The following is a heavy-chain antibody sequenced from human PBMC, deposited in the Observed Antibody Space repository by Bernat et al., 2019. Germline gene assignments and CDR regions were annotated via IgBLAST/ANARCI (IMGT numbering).Heavy chain of an antibody. CDR3: ARDRDYEDVGAFDI. CDR2: ISYDGSNK. V-gene: IGHV3-30*01. D-gene: IGHD4-17*01. CDR1: GFTFSSYA. Sequence: QVQLVESGGGVVQPGRSLRLSCAASGFTFSSYAMHWVRQAPCKGLEWVAVISYDGSNKYYADSVKGRFTISRDNSKNTLYLQMNSLRAEDTAVYYCARDRDYEDVGAFDIWGQGTMVTVSS. J-gene: IGHJ3*02.